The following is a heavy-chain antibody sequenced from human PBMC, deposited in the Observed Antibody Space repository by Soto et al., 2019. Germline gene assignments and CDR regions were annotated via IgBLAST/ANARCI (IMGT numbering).Heavy chain of an antibody. CDR1: GGSISSGDYY. Sequence: SETLSLTCTVSGGSISSGDYYWSWIRQPPGKGLEWIGYIYYSGSTYYNPSLKSRVTISVDTSKNQFSLKLSFVTAADTAVYYCAREMVRGRYGMDVWGQGTTVTVSS. J-gene: IGHJ6*02. V-gene: IGHV4-30-4*01. CDR3: AREMVRGRYGMDV. D-gene: IGHD3-10*01. CDR2: IYYSGST.